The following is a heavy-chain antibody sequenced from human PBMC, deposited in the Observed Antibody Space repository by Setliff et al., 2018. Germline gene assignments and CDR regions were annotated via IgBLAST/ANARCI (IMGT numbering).Heavy chain of an antibody. CDR1: GFTFSSYW. Sequence: GGSLRLSCAASGFTFSSYWMHWVRQAPGKGLVWVSRINSDGSSTSYADSVKGRFTISRDNAKNTLYLQMNSLRAEDTAVYYCARAPGYGSGNYYYFYYYYGMDVWGQGTTVTVS. V-gene: IGHV3-74*01. CDR2: INSDGSST. J-gene: IGHJ6*02. CDR3: ARAPGYGSGNYYYFYYYYGMDV. D-gene: IGHD3-10*01.